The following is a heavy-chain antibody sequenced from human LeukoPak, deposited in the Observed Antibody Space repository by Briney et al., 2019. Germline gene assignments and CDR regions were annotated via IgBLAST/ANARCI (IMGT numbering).Heavy chain of an antibody. D-gene: IGHD3-10*02. Sequence: SETLSLSCIVSGGSISGYYWTWIRQPAGKGLEWIGRSHRSGTTNYNPSLKSRVTMSVDTSENQFSLKLSSVTAADTAIYYCARGNSNYVYDYWGQGTLVTVSS. CDR3: ARGNSNYVYDY. J-gene: IGHJ4*02. V-gene: IGHV4-4*07. CDR2: SHRSGTT. CDR1: GGSISGYY.